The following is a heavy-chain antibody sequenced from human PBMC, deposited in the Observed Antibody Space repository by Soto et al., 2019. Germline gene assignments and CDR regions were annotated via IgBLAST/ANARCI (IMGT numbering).Heavy chain of an antibody. J-gene: IGHJ3*01. D-gene: IGHD2-2*01. V-gene: IGHV3-30*03. CDR3: AIRGYQYAFDL. CDR2: ISSDGGDK. CDR1: GFSFSNYG. Sequence: QLVESGGDVVQPGRSLRLSCAASGFSFSNYGMHWVRQAPGKGLEWVAVISSDGGDKYYADSVKGRFTISRDNSKNTLYLQMNSLRPEDTAMFYCAIRGYQYAFDLWGQGTMVTVSS.